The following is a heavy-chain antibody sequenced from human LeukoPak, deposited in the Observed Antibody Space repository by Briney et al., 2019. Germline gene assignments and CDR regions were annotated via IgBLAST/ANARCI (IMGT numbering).Heavy chain of an antibody. CDR1: GLTFSSYA. CDR3: AKESNAFDI. J-gene: IGHJ3*02. V-gene: IGHV3-23*01. CDR2: IGAGGAFT. Sequence: GGSLRLSCAASGLTFSSYAMNWARQAPGKGLEWVSVIGAGGAFTHYADSVKGRFTISSDNSKNTLYLQMNSLRAEDTALYFCAKESNAFDIWGQGTMVTVSS.